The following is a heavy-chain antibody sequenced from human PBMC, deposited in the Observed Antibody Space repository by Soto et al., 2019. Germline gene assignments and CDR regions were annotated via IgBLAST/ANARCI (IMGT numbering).Heavy chain of an antibody. D-gene: IGHD1-26*01. CDR1: GGTFSSYS. Sequence: QVQLVQSGAEVKKPGSSVKFSCKASGGTFSSYSINWVRQAPGQGLEWMGEIIPIFGTANYAQKFQGRVTITAAESTSTAYMELSSLRSEDTAVYYCARDGGRHSGGIDYWGQGTLVTVSS. J-gene: IGHJ4*02. CDR2: IIPIFGTA. CDR3: ARDGGRHSGGIDY. V-gene: IGHV1-69*01.